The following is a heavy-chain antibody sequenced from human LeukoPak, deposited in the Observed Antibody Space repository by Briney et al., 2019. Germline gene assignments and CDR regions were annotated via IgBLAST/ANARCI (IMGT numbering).Heavy chain of an antibody. V-gene: IGHV4-34*01. CDR2: INHSGST. CDR3: ARSGWYGSGSYYDRNFDY. Sequence: SETLSLTCAVYGGSFSGYYWSWIRQPPGKGLEWIGEINHSGSTNYNPSLKSRVTISVDTSKNQFSLKLSSVTAADTAVYYCARSGWYGSGSYYDRNFDYWGQGTLVTVSS. CDR1: GGSFSGYY. J-gene: IGHJ4*02. D-gene: IGHD3-10*01.